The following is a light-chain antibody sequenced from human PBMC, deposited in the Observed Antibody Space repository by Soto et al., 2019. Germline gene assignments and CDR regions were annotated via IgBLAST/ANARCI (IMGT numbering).Light chain of an antibody. J-gene: IGLJ1*01. Sequence: QSALTQPASVSGSPGQSITISCTGTSSDVGGYNYVSWYQQHPGKAPKLMIYEVTNRPSGVSTRFSGSKSGNTASLTISGLQAEDEADYHCSSYTSASTLLYLFGTGTKVTVL. V-gene: IGLV2-14*01. CDR2: EVT. CDR3: SSYTSASTLLYL. CDR1: SSDVGGYNY.